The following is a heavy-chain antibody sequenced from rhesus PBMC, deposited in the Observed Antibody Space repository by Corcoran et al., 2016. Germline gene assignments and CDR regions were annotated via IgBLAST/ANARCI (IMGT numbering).Heavy chain of an antibody. V-gene: IGHV4S14*01. CDR3: AREDYYDSGYYTEGVLDV. J-gene: IGHJ5-2*02. CDR2: IDGGGGGN. D-gene: IGHD3-28*01. Sequence: QVQLQESGPGLVKPSETLSLTCAVSGYSISSGYYWNWIRQPPGKGLEWIGSIDGGGGGNYVNPPPKSRVPRFVDTPKNRFSLKLNSVTAADTAVYYCAREDYYDSGYYTEGVLDVWGRGVLVTVSS. CDR1: GYSISSGYY.